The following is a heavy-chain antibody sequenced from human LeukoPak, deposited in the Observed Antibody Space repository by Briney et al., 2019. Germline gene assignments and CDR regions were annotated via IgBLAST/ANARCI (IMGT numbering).Heavy chain of an antibody. J-gene: IGHJ4*02. Sequence: GGSLRLSCAVSGFTVSTNNMTWVRQAPGKGLEWVSVIYSGGDTDYADSVKGRFTISRDNAKNSLYLQMNSLRAEDTALYYCAKDYVAAAGTSYYDSSGYTDWGQGTLVTVSS. D-gene: IGHD3-22*01. V-gene: IGHV3-53*05. CDR1: GFTVSTNN. CDR2: IYSGGDT. CDR3: AKDYVAAAGTSYYDSSGYTD.